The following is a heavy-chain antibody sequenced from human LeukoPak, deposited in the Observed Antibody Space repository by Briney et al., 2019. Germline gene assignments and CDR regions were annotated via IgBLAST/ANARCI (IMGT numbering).Heavy chain of an antibody. Sequence: GGSLRLSCTASGITFCDYGVSWFRQAPGKGLEWIGFIRSKTYGGTTEDAASVRGRFTLSRDDSKNIVYLEMNILRAEDTAVYYCSTDYWRLGFDYWGQGTLVTVS. CDR3: STDYWRLGFDY. V-gene: IGHV3-49*03. CDR1: GITFCDYG. D-gene: IGHD7-27*01. CDR2: IRSKTYGGTT. J-gene: IGHJ4*02.